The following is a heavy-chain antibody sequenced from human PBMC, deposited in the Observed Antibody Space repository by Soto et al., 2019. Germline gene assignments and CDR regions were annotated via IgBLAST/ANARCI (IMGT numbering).Heavy chain of an antibody. CDR2: IWYDGSNK. D-gene: IGHD3-10*01. CDR3: ARGVRDYYGASTLLWGFDY. J-gene: IGHJ4*02. CDR1: GFTFSSYG. V-gene: IGHV3-33*01. Sequence: GGSLRLSCAASGFTFSSYGMHWVRQAPGKGLEWVAVIWYDGSNKYYADSVKGRFTISRDNSKNTLYLQMNSLRAEDTAVYYCARGVRDYYGASTLLWGFDYWGQGTLVTVSS.